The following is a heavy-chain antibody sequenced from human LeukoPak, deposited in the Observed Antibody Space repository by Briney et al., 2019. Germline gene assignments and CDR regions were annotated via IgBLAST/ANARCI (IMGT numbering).Heavy chain of an antibody. CDR1: GYTFTSYD. D-gene: IGHD5-12*01. J-gene: IGHJ6*03. V-gene: IGHV1-8*03. Sequence: GASVKVSCKASGYTFTSYDINWVRQATGQGLEWMGWMNPNSGNTGYAQKFQGRVTITRNTSISTAYMELSSLRSEDTAVYYCARDPSGYERLYYYYMDVWGKGTTVTISS. CDR2: MNPNSGNT. CDR3: ARDPSGYERLYYYYMDV.